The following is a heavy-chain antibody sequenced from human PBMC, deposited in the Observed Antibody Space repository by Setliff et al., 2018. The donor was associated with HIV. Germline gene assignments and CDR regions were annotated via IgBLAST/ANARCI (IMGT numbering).Heavy chain of an antibody. CDR1: GGSISSDNW. Sequence: TLSLTCAVSGGSISSDNWGWIRQPPGKGPEWLALIYWDGDKRYNPSLKDRLTITKATSNNHVVLMMSNMDPADTATYYCTHVNNFRSVYFASWGQGTLVTVSS. J-gene: IGHJ4*02. CDR3: THVNNFRSVYFAS. D-gene: IGHD1-1*01. V-gene: IGHV2-5*02. CDR2: IYWDGDK.